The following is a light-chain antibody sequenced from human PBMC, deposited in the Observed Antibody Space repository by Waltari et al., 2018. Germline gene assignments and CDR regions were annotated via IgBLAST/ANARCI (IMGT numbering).Light chain of an antibody. V-gene: IGKV3-20*01. J-gene: IGKJ1*01. CDR3: QQYGSSPWT. CDR1: QSVSSSY. Sequence: EIVLTQSPVTLSLSPGEIATLSCRASQSVSSSYLAWYQQKPGQAPRLLIYGASSRATGIPDRFSGSGSGTDFTLTISRLEPEDFAVYYCQQYGSSPWTFGQGTKVEIK. CDR2: GAS.